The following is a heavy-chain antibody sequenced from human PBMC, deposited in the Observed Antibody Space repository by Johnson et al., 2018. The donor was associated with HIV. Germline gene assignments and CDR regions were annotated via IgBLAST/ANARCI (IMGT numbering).Heavy chain of an antibody. CDR1: GFTFSSYW. D-gene: IGHD2-21*02. J-gene: IGHJ3*02. CDR3: AREGLQAFDI. Sequence: VQLVESGGGLIQPGGSLRLSCAASGFTFSSYWMHWVRQAPGKGLICVSRIYSCGTTYHADSVKGRLTISRDNSKNTLYLQMNSLRAEDTAVYYCAREGLQAFDIWGQGTMVTVSS. V-gene: IGHV3-66*03. CDR2: IYSCGTT.